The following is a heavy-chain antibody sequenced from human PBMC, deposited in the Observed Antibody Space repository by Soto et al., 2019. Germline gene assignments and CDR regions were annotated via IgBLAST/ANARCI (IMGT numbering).Heavy chain of an antibody. V-gene: IGHV4-31*03. Sequence: QVQLQESGPGLVKPSQTLSLTCTVSGGSISSGGYYWSWIRQHPGKGLEWIGYIYYSGSTYYNPSLKSRVTISVDTSKNQFSLKLSSVTAADTAVYYCARDSVISTSCYDGSCYYYYYGMDVWGQGTTVTVSS. CDR3: ARDSVISTSCYDGSCYYYYYGMDV. CDR2: IYYSGST. D-gene: IGHD2-2*01. J-gene: IGHJ6*02. CDR1: GGSISSGGYY.